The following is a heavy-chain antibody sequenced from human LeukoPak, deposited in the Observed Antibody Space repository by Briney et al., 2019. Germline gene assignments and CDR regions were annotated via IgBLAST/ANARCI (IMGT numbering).Heavy chain of an antibody. Sequence: SETLSLTCTVSGGSISSYYWSWIRQPPGKGLEWIGYIYYSGSTNYNPSLKSRVTISVDTSKNQFSLKLSSVTAADTAVYYCARRGGEDYWGQGTLVTVSS. D-gene: IGHD3-10*01. CDR1: GGSISSYY. V-gene: IGHV4-59*01. CDR2: IYYSGST. J-gene: IGHJ4*02. CDR3: ARRGGEDY.